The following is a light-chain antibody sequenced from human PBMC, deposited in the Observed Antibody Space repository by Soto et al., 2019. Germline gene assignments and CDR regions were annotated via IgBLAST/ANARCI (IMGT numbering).Light chain of an antibody. CDR1: SSDVGSYKL. J-gene: IGLJ3*02. CDR3: CSYAGSSRV. Sequence: QSALTQPASVSGSPGQSITISCTGTSSDVGSYKLVAWYQQHPGKAPKLMIYEVSKRPSGVSNRFSGSKSGNTASLTISGVLAEDEADYYCCSYAGSSRVFGGGTKLTVL. V-gene: IGLV2-23*02. CDR2: EVS.